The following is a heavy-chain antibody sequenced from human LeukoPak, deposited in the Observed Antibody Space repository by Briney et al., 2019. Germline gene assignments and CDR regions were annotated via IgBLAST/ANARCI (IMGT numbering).Heavy chain of an antibody. CDR3: AREPPWGYGGNSFDGY. CDR1: GFTVSSNY. J-gene: IGHJ4*02. CDR2: IYSGGST. D-gene: IGHD4-23*01. V-gene: IGHV3-53*01. Sequence: PGGSLRLSCAASGFTVSSNYMSWVRQAPGKGLEWVSVIYSGGSTYYADSVKGRFTISRDNSKNTLYLQMNSLRAEDTAVYYCAREPPWGYGGNSFDGYWGQGTLVTVSS.